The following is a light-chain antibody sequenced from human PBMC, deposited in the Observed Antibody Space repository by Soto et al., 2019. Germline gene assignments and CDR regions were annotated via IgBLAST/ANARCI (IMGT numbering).Light chain of an antibody. V-gene: IGKV3-15*01. CDR3: QQYNNWPLT. J-gene: IGKJ4*01. CDR1: QSVSSN. CDR2: GAS. Sequence: EIGMTQSPATLSVSPGERATLSCRASQSVSSNLAWYQQKPGQAPRLLIYGASTRATGIPARFSGSGSGTEFTLTISSLQSEDFAVYYCQQYNNWPLTFGGGTKV.